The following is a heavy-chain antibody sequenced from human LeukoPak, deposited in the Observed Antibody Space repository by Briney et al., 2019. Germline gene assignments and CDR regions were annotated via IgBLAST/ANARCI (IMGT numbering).Heavy chain of an antibody. V-gene: IGHV3-30*18. D-gene: IGHD6-19*01. J-gene: IGHJ4*02. Sequence: GGSLRLSCAASGFTFRKYWLHWVRQAPGKGLEWVAVISYDGSNKYYADSVKGRFTISRDNSKNTLYLQMNSLRAEDTAVYYCAKEKYSSGFFDYWGQGTLVTVSS. CDR2: ISYDGSNK. CDR1: GFTFRKYW. CDR3: AKEKYSSGFFDY.